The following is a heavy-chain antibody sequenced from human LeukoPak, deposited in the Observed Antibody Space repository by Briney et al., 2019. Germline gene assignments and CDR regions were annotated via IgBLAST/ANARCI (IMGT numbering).Heavy chain of an antibody. J-gene: IGHJ4*02. CDR3: AKGAVTPEGSFDY. CDR2: VKQDVNEK. V-gene: IGHV3-7*03. CDR1: GFTFSSHW. D-gene: IGHD4-17*01. Sequence: GGSLRLSCAASGFTFSSHWMTWVRQAPGKGLEWVASVKQDVNEKYYVDSVKGRFTISRDNAKNSLYLQMSSLRAEDTALYYCAKGAVTPEGSFDYWGQGTLVTVSS.